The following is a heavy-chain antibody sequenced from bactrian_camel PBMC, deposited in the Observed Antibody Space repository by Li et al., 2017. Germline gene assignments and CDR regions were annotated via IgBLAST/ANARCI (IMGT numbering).Heavy chain of an antibody. Sequence: QLVESGGGSVQAGGSLRLSCTASEFTSDMAYMGWYRQDSGHPCELVSSISSDGRVVYADSVKGRFTISRDDAEKTVYLQMNSLKPEDTAVYHCVAGRELPGLGVPGAGGYCSVARVFGIFGQGTQVTVS. D-gene: IGHD2*01. V-gene: IGHV3S53*01. J-gene: IGHJ6*01. CDR3: VAGRELPGLGVPGAGGYCSVARVFGI. CDR1: EFTSDMAY. CDR2: ISSDGRV.